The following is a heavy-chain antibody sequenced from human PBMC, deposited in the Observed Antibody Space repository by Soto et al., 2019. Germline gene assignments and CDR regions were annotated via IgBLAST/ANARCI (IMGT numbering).Heavy chain of an antibody. CDR2: IYYSGST. D-gene: IGHD6-13*01. Sequence: QVQLQESGPGLVKPSQTLSLTCTVSGGSISSGGYYWSWIRQHPGKGLEWIGYIYYSGSTYYNPSPKSRVTISVDTSKNQFSLKLSSVTAADTAVYYCATQQPPHYYYMDVWGKGTTVTVSS. J-gene: IGHJ6*03. CDR3: ATQQPPHYYYMDV. CDR1: GGSISSGGYY. V-gene: IGHV4-31*03.